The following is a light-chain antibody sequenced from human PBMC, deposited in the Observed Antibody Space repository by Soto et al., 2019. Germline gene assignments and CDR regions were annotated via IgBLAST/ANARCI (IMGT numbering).Light chain of an antibody. CDR3: QQYNNWPQT. CDR1: QSVSSN. CDR2: GAS. Sequence: EIVMTQSPATLPVSPGERTTLSCRASQSVSSNLAWYHQKPDQAPRLLINGASTRATGIPGRFSGSGSGTEFTLTISSLQSEDFAVYYCQQYNNWPQTFGQGTKVEIK. V-gene: IGKV3-15*01. J-gene: IGKJ1*01.